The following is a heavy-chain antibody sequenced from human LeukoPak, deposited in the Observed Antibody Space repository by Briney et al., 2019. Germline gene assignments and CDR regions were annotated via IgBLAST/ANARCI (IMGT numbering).Heavy chain of an antibody. V-gene: IGHV4-34*01. D-gene: IGHD2-2*01. Sequence: SETLSLTCTVSGGSISNYYWSWIRQPPGKGLEWIGELNHSGSTNYNPSLKSRVTISVDTSKNQFSLKLSSVSAADTAVYYCARHGPPEYCSSTSCYVGALGYWGQGTLVTVSS. J-gene: IGHJ4*02. CDR3: ARHGPPEYCSSTSCYVGALGY. CDR2: LNHSGST. CDR1: GGSISNYY.